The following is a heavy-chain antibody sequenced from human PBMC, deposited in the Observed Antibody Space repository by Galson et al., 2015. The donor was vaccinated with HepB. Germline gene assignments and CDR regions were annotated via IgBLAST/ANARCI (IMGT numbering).Heavy chain of an antibody. CDR3: AKDRGVVVVVAAGL. D-gene: IGHD2-15*01. CDR1: GFTFSSYG. V-gene: IGHV3-30*02. J-gene: IGHJ4*02. Sequence: SLRLSCAASGFTFSSYGMHWVRQAPGKGLEWVAFIRYDGSNKYYADSVEGRFTISRDNSKNTLYLQMNSLRAEDTAVYYCAKDRGVVVVVAAGLWGQGTLVTVSS. CDR2: IRYDGSNK.